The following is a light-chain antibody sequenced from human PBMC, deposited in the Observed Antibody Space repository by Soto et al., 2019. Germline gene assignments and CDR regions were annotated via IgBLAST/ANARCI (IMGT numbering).Light chain of an antibody. CDR2: DVS. CDR1: SSDVGGYNY. Sequence: SALTQPASVSGSPGQSITISCTGTSSDVGGYNYVSWYQHHPGKAPKLIIYDVSNRPSGVSIRFSGSKSDNTDPLTISGLQPEDEADYHCSSYTTSNTSQMVLGTGTKVTVL. V-gene: IGLV2-14*03. CDR3: SSYTTSNTSQMV. J-gene: IGLJ1*01.